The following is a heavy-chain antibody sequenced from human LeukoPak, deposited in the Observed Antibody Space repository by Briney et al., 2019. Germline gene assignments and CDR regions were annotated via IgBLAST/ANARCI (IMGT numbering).Heavy chain of an antibody. Sequence: SETLSLTCAVYGGSFSGYYWSWIRQPPGKGLEWIGEINHSGSTNHNPSLKSRVTISVDTSKNQFSLKLSSVTAADTAVYYCARGLTSGSYSGYWGQGTLVTVSS. CDR3: ARGLTSGSYSGY. J-gene: IGHJ4*02. V-gene: IGHV4-34*01. D-gene: IGHD1-26*01. CDR1: GGSFSGYY. CDR2: INHSGST.